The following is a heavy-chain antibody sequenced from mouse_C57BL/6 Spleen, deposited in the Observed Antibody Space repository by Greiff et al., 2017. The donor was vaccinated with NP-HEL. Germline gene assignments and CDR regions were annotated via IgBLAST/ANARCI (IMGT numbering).Heavy chain of an antibody. CDR2: IYPGDGDT. D-gene: IGHD4-1*01. Sequence: VKVVESGAELVKPGASVKISCKASGYAFSSYWMNWVKQRPGKGLEWIGQIYPGDGDTNYNGKFKGKATLTADKSSSTAYMQLSSLTSEDSAVYFCARETGTYYFDYWGQGTTLTVSS. J-gene: IGHJ2*01. V-gene: IGHV1-80*01. CDR3: ARETGTYYFDY. CDR1: GYAFSSYW.